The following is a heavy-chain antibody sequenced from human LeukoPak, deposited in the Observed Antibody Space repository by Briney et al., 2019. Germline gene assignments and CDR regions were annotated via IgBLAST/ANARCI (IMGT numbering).Heavy chain of an antibody. CDR3: ARPGGRRPYYFDY. Sequence: ASVKVSCKASGYTFTGYYMHWVRQAPGQGLEWMGWINPNSGGTNYAQKFQGRVTMTRDTSISTAYMELSRLRSDDTAVYYCARPGGRRPYYFDYWGQGTLVTASS. J-gene: IGHJ4*02. CDR2: INPNSGGT. V-gene: IGHV1-2*02. CDR1: GYTFTGYY. D-gene: IGHD3-16*01.